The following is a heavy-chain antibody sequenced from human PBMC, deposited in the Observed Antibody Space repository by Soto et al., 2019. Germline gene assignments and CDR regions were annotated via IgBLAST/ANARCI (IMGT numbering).Heavy chain of an antibody. D-gene: IGHD3-16*02. V-gene: IGHV3-9*01. CDR1: GFTFDDYA. CDR3: ANLPMSTFGGVIVNVY. CDR2: ISWNSGSI. J-gene: IGHJ4*02. Sequence: EVQLVESGGGLVQPGRSLRLSCAASGFTFDDYAMHWVRQAPGKGLEWVSGISWNSGSIGYADSVKGRFTISRDNAKNTMYLQMKSLRAEDKALYYCANLPMSTFGGVIVNVYWGQGTLVTVSS.